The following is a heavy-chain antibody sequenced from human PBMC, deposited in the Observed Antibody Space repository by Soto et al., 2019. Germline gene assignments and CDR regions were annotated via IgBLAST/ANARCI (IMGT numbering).Heavy chain of an antibody. Sequence: PGGSLRLSCAASGFTFSDYYMSWIRQAPGKGLEWVSYISSSGSTIYYADSVKGRFTISRDNAKNSLYLQMNSLRAEDTAVYYCCYGDDYYYYYMDVWGKGTTVTVSS. CDR1: GFTFSDYY. CDR3: CYGDDYYYYYMDV. D-gene: IGHD4-17*01. V-gene: IGHV3-11*01. J-gene: IGHJ6*03. CDR2: ISSSGSTI.